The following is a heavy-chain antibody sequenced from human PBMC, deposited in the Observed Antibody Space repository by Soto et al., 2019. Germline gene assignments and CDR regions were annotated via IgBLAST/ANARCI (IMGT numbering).Heavy chain of an antibody. CDR3: AKVLWSPESYFDY. CDR1: GFTFSSYA. Sequence: EVQLLESGGGLVQPGGSLRLSCAASGFTFSSYAMSWVRQAPGKGLEWVSAISGSGGSTYYADSVKGRFTISRDNSKNTLYLQMNSLRAEDTDVYYCAKVLWSPESYFDYWGQGTLVTVSS. D-gene: IGHD3-10*01. J-gene: IGHJ4*02. CDR2: ISGSGGST. V-gene: IGHV3-23*01.